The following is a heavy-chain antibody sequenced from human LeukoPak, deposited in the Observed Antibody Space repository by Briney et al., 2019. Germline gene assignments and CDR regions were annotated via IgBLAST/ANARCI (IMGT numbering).Heavy chain of an antibody. D-gene: IGHD5-12*01. CDR2: ISYDGSNK. Sequence: GGSLRLSCAASGFTFSSYAMHWVRQAPGKGLEWVAVISYDGSNKYYADPVKGRFTISRDNSKNTLYLQMNSLRAEDTAVYYCARDRFSVATTMDYWGQGTLVTVSS. V-gene: IGHV3-30*04. CDR3: ARDRFSVATTMDY. CDR1: GFTFSSYA. J-gene: IGHJ4*02.